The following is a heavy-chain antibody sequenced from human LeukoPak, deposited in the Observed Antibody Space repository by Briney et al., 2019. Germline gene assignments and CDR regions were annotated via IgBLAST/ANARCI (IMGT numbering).Heavy chain of an antibody. CDR3: ARDWNRYAY. CDR2: IDYSGST. Sequence: SETLSLTCTVSGGSISSSFYYWGWIRQPPGKGLEWIGSIDYSGSTYYNPSLRSRITISGDTSKNQFSLQLSSVTAADTAVYYCARDWNRYAYWGQGTLVTVSS. D-gene: IGHD1-1*01. V-gene: IGHV4-39*07. CDR1: GGSISSSFYY. J-gene: IGHJ4*02.